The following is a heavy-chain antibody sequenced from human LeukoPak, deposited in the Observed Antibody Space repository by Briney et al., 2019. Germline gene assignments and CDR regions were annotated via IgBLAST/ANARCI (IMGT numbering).Heavy chain of an antibody. J-gene: IGHJ4*02. D-gene: IGHD6-6*01. V-gene: IGHV3-23*01. CDR1: GFTVSSNF. Sequence: PGGSLRLSCAASGFTVSSNFMSWVRQAPGKGLEWVSAISGSGGRTDYVDSVKGRFTISRDNSKNTLYLQMNSLRAEDTAVYYCVKRDSSSSYPYYFDYWGQGTLVTVSS. CDR3: VKRDSSSSYPYYFDY. CDR2: ISGSGGRT.